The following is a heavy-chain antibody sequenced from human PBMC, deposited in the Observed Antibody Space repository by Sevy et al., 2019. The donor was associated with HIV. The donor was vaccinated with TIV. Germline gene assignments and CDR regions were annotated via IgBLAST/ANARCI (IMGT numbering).Heavy chain of an antibody. J-gene: IGHJ4*01. CDR1: GFAFSSHA. CDR2: ISYDGTET. D-gene: IGHD3-3*02. V-gene: IGHV3-30-3*01. CDR3: ARDGGYSIKWYPLY. Sequence: GGSLRLSCAASGFAFSSHAMHWVHQAPGKGLEWVAVISYDGTETFYAASVEGRFTISRDNSKNMLSLQINSLRPEDTAVYYCARDGGYSIKWYPLYWGHGTLVTVSS.